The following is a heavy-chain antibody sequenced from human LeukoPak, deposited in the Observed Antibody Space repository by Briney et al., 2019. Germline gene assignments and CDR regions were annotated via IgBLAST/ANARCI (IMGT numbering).Heavy chain of an antibody. D-gene: IGHD2-2*01. V-gene: IGHV1-69*06. CDR1: RGTFSSYA. CDR3: ARGVDIVVVPAAYTTTYYYYGMDV. J-gene: IGHJ6*04. CDR2: IIPIFGTA. Sequence: ASVKVSCKASRGTFSSYAISWVRQAPGQGLEWMGGIIPIFGTANYAQKFQGRVTITADKSTSTAYMELSSLRSEDTAVYYCARGVDIVVVPAAYTTTYYYYGMDVWGKGTTVTVSS.